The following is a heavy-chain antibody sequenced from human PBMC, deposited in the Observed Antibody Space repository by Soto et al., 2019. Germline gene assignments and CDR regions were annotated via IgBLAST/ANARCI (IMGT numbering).Heavy chain of an antibody. CDR1: GGTFSSYA. CDR2: IIPIFGTA. D-gene: IGHD2-2*01. CDR3: AREDIVVVPAATPYYYGMDV. V-gene: IGHV1-69*13. Sequence: PVKVSCKASGGTFSSYAISWARQAPGQGLEWMGGIIPIFGTANYAQKFQGRVTITADESTSTAYMELSSLRSEDTAVYYCAREDIVVVPAATPYYYGMDVRGQGTTVTVPS. J-gene: IGHJ6*02.